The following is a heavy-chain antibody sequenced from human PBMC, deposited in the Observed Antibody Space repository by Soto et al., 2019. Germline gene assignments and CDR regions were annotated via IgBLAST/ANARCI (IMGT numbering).Heavy chain of an antibody. CDR1: GFTFDDYA. D-gene: IGHD6-13*01. V-gene: IGHV3-9*01. CDR2: ISWNSGSI. Sequence: EVQLVESGGGLVQPGRSLRLSCAASGFTFDDYAMHWVRQAPGKGLEWVSGISWNSGSIGYADSVKGRFTISRDNAKNSLYLQMNSLRAEDTALYYCAKDINPRTAGTFYWGQGTLFTVSS. J-gene: IGHJ4*02. CDR3: AKDINPRTAGTFY.